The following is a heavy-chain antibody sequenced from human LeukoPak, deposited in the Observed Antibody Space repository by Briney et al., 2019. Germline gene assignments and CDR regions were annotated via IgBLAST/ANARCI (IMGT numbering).Heavy chain of an antibody. CDR1: VFTFDDYA. D-gene: IGHD6-13*01. CDR3: ATSSSWYRPSFDY. Sequence: GRSLRLSCAASVFTFDDYAMHWVRQTPGKGLEWVSGISWNSGSIDYADSVKGRFTISRDNAKSSLYLQMNSLRADDTALYYCATSSSWYRPSFDYWGQGTLVTVSS. CDR2: ISWNSGSI. J-gene: IGHJ4*02. V-gene: IGHV3-9*01.